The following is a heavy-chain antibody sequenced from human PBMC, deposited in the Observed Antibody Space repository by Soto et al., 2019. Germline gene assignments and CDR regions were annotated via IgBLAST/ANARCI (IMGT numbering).Heavy chain of an antibody. D-gene: IGHD3-3*01. CDR3: ARSMAIFGVVTPSNYYYYYYMDV. CDR1: GYTFTSYA. Sequence: ASVKVSCKASGYTFTSYAMHWVRQAPGQRLEWMGWINAGNGNTKYSQKFRGRVTITRDTSASTAYMELSSLRSEDTAVYYCARSMAIFGVVTPSNYYYYYYMDVWGKGTTVTVSS. J-gene: IGHJ6*03. V-gene: IGHV1-3*01. CDR2: INAGNGNT.